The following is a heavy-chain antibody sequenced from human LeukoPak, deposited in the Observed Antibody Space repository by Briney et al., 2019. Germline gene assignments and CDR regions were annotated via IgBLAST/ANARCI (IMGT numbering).Heavy chain of an antibody. V-gene: IGHV4-38-2*02. D-gene: IGHD3-22*01. Sequence: SETLSLTCTVSGYSISSGYYWGWIRRPPGKGLEWIGSIYHSGSTYYNPSLKSRVTISVDTSKNQFSLKLSSVTAADTAVYYCARGDSSGYSRPLDYWGQGTLVTVSS. J-gene: IGHJ4*02. CDR3: ARGDSSGYSRPLDY. CDR2: IYHSGST. CDR1: GYSISSGYY.